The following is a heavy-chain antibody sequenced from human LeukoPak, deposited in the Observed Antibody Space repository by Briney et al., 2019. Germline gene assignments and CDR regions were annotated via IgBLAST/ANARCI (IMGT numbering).Heavy chain of an antibody. J-gene: IGHJ3*02. CDR3: AKAAYGDYAGAFDI. CDR1: GITFSSYS. CDR2: ISFSGTTT. D-gene: IGHD4-17*01. V-gene: IGHV3-23*01. Sequence: GGSLRLSCAASGITFSSYSMSWVRQAPGKGLEWVSSISFSGTTTYYADSVKGRFTVSRDNSKNTLYLQMDGLRAEDTAVYYCAKAAYGDYAGAFDIWGQGTMVIVSS.